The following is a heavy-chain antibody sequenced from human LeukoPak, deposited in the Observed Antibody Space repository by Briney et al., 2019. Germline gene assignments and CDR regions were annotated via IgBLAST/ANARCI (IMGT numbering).Heavy chain of an antibody. V-gene: IGHV4-31*03. D-gene: IGHD3-16*02. CDR3: ARVVTVKVFDY. CDR2: TYYSGST. Sequence: PSETLSLTCTVSGGSISSGDYYWSWIRQHPGKGLEWIGYTYYSGSTYYNPSLKSRVTISVDTSKNQFSLRLSSVTAADTAVYYCARVVTVKVFDYWGQGTLVTVSS. J-gene: IGHJ4*02. CDR1: GGSISSGDYY.